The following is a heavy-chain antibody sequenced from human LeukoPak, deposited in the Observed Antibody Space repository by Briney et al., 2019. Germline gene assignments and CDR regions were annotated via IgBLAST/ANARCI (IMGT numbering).Heavy chain of an antibody. V-gene: IGHV4-38-2*02. CDR2: IYHSGST. D-gene: IGHD4-17*01. Sequence: SETLPLTCAVSGYSIISGYYWGWIRQPPGKGLEWIGSIYHSGSTYYNPSLKSRVTISVDTSKNQFSLKLSSVTAADTAVYYCARDFFSSNRRTVTTRGDAFDIWGQGTMVTVSS. CDR1: GYSIISGYY. J-gene: IGHJ3*02. CDR3: ARDFFSSNRRTVTTRGDAFDI.